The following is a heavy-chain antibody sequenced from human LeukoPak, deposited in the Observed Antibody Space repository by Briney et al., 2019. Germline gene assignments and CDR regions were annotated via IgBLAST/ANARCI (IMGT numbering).Heavy chain of an antibody. D-gene: IGHD4-17*01. J-gene: IGHJ4*02. CDR3: ATSGYGDYGTY. Sequence: SGGSLRLSCAASGFTVSSNYMSWVRQAPGKGLEWVSVIYSGGSTYYADSVKGRFTISRDNSKNTLYLQMNSLRAEDTAVYYCATSGYGDYGTYWGQGTLVTVSS. CDR1: GFTVSSNY. V-gene: IGHV3-53*01. CDR2: IYSGGST.